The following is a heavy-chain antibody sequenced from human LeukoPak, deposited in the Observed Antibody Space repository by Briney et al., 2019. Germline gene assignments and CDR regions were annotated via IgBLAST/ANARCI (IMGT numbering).Heavy chain of an antibody. Sequence: SETLSLTCTVSGGSISSSNSYWGWIRQPPGRGLEWIGTIYDSGTTYYNPSLKSRVTISVDTSKNQFSLKLRSATAADMAVYYCAREGQQLAWGHWGQGTLVTVSS. D-gene: IGHD6-13*01. CDR3: AREGQQLAWGH. J-gene: IGHJ4*02. V-gene: IGHV4-39*02. CDR2: IYDSGTT. CDR1: GGSISSSNSY.